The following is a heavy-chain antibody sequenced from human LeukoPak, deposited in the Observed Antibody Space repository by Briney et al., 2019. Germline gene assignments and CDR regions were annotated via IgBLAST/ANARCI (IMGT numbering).Heavy chain of an antibody. CDR3: AKDRADYMDY. V-gene: IGHV3-66*03. Sequence: GGSLRLSCTVSGFTVSSNSMSWARQAPGKGLEWVSFIYSDNTHYSDSVKGRFTISRDNSKNTLYLQMNSLRAEDTAVYYCAKDRADYMDYWGQGTLVTVSS. CDR1: GFTVSSNS. CDR2: IYSDNT. D-gene: IGHD3-10*01. J-gene: IGHJ4*02.